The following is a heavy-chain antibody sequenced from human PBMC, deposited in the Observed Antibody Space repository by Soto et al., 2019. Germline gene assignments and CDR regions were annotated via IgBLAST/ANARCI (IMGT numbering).Heavy chain of an antibody. CDR2: VTHSGTA. CDR3: ARIHWAQSSLDY. V-gene: IGHV4-30-2*01. D-gene: IGHD6-19*01. CDR1: GASIDSGAFS. Sequence: SLSLTCAVSGASIDSGAFSLSWIRQPPGKGLEWIGYVTHSGTAYSIPSLNGRLTLSVDSSQTQFSLKLTSVTAADSAFYYCARIHWAQSSLDYWGRGILVTVYS. J-gene: IGHJ4*02.